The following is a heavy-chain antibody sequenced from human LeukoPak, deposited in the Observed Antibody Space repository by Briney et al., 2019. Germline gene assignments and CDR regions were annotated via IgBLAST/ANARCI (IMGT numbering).Heavy chain of an antibody. D-gene: IGHD3-3*01. CDR2: ISGSGGST. V-gene: IGHV3-23*01. CDR1: GFIFSSYW. J-gene: IGHJ3*02. Sequence: PGESLRLSCAASGFIFSSYWMHWVRQAPGKGLEWVSAISGSGGSTYYADSVKGRFTISRDNSKNTLYLQMDSLRAEDTVVYYCAKDLLDFWSGYFRDDAFDIWGQGTMVTVSS. CDR3: AKDLLDFWSGYFRDDAFDI.